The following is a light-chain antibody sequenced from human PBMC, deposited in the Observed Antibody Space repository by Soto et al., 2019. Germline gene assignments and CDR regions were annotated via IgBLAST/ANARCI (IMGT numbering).Light chain of an antibody. CDR2: GVN. J-gene: IGLJ2*01. CDR1: SSEVGGYNY. V-gene: IGLV2-14*01. Sequence: QSVLTQPASVSGSPGQSITISCTGTSSEVGGYNYVSWYQQHPGKAPKLLIYGVNNRPSGVSNRFSGSKSGNTASLTIAGLQAEDEADYYCSSYTRSSTVIFGGGTKVTVL. CDR3: SSYTRSSTVI.